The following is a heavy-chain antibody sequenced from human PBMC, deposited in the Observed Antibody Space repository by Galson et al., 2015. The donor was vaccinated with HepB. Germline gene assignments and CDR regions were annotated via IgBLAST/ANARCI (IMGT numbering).Heavy chain of an antibody. CDR1: GYSFTNYW. CDR3: ARLRAAADPPGLDV. CDR2: IDPRNSYT. V-gene: IGHV5-10-1*01. D-gene: IGHD6-13*01. Sequence: QSGAEVKKPGESLRISCKGSGYSFTNYWISWVRQMPEKGLEWMGRIDPRNSYTNYSPSFQGHVSISVDKAISTAYLQWSSLKASDSAMYYCARLRAAADPPGLDVWGQGTTVTVSS. J-gene: IGHJ6*02.